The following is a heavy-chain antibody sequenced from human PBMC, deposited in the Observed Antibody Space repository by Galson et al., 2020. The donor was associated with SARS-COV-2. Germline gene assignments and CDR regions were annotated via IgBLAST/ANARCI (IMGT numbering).Heavy chain of an antibody. CDR2: IYYSGST. CDR3: ARTSGGTDAFDI. Sequence: SETLSLTCTVSGGSISSGGYYWSWIRQHPGKGLEWIGYIYYSGSTYYNPSLKSRVTISVDTSKNQFSLKLSSVTAADTAVYYCARTSGGTDAFDIWGKGTMVTVSS. V-gene: IGHV4-31*03. D-gene: IGHD3-10*01. J-gene: IGHJ3*02. CDR1: GGSISSGGYY.